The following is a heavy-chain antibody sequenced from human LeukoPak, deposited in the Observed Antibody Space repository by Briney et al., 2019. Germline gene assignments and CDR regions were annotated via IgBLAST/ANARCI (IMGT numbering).Heavy chain of an antibody. CDR2: TYYRSKWYN. D-gene: IGHD2-15*01. CDR3: ARGGGSIDY. J-gene: IGHJ4*02. Sequence: SQTLSLTCAISGDSVSSNSAGWNWIRQSPSRGLEWLGRTYYRSKWYNDYAVSVKSRVTINPDTSKNQFSLQLNSVTPEDTAMYYCARGGGSIDYWGQGTLVTVSS. CDR1: GDSVSSNSAG. V-gene: IGHV6-1*01.